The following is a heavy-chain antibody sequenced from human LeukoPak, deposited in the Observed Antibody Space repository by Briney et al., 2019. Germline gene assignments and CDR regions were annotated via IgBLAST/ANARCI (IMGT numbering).Heavy chain of an antibody. CDR1: GGTFSSYA. V-gene: IGHV1-69*13. Sequence: SVKVSCKASGGTFSSYAISWVRQAPGQGLEWMGGIIPVFGTANYAQKFQSRVTITADESTSTAYMELSSLRSEDTAVYYCARVHLGTGDYYYYYMDVWGKGTTVTISS. J-gene: IGHJ6*03. D-gene: IGHD7-27*01. CDR3: ARVHLGTGDYYYYYMDV. CDR2: IIPVFGTA.